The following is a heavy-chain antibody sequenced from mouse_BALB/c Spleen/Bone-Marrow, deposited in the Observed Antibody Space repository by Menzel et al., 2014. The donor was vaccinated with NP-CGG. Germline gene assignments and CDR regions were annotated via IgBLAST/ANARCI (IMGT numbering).Heavy chain of an antibody. V-gene: IGHV4-1*02. D-gene: IGHD1-1*01. CDR1: GFDFSRYW. J-gene: IGHJ1*01. Sequence: DVMLVESGGGLVQPGGSLKLSCAASGFDFSRYWMSWVRQAPGKGLEWTGEINPESSTINYTPSLKDKFIISRDNAKNTLYLQMSKVRSEDTALYYCARLNYYGNLFVWGAGTTVTVSS. CDR3: ARLNYYGNLFV. CDR2: INPESSTI.